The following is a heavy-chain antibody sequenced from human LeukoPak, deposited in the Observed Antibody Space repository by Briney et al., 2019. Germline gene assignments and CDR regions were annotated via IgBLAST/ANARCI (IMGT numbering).Heavy chain of an antibody. V-gene: IGHV3-7*01. J-gene: IGHJ4*02. Sequence: GGSLRLSCTASGFTFGDYWMSWVRQAPGKGLEWVANIRGDDSGKYYVDSVKGRFTISRDNTANALYLHMNSLRADDTAVYYCGSETNCGGSESDYWGQGPLVPVSS. D-gene: IGHD1-1*01. CDR2: IRGDDSGK. CDR1: GFTFGDYW. CDR3: GSETNCGGSESDY.